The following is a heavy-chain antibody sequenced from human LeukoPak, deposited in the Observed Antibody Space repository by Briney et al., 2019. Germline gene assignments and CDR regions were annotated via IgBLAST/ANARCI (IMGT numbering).Heavy chain of an antibody. J-gene: IGHJ6*02. D-gene: IGHD5-12*01. CDR2: IIPIFGTA. V-gene: IGHV1-69*01. CDR1: GGTFSSYA. Sequence: SVKVSRKASGGTFSSYAISWVRQAPGQGLEWMGGIIPIFGTANCAQKFQGRVTITADESTSTAYMELSSLRSEDTAVYYCARDQVATIRVSYYYYGMDVWGQGTTVTVSS. CDR3: ARDQVATIRVSYYYYGMDV.